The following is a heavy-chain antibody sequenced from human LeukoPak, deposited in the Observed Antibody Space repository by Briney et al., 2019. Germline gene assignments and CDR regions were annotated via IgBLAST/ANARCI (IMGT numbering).Heavy chain of an antibody. J-gene: IGHJ5*02. CDR1: GYTFTSYD. D-gene: IGHD5-18*01. V-gene: IGHV1-8*01. CDR3: ARGTYRIQLWLRPHWFDP. Sequence: ASVTVSCKASGYTFTSYDINWVRQATGQGLEWMGWMNPNSGNTGYAQKFQGRVTMTRNTSISTAYMELSSLRSEDTAVYYCARGTYRIQLWLRPHWFDPWGQGTLVTVSS. CDR2: MNPNSGNT.